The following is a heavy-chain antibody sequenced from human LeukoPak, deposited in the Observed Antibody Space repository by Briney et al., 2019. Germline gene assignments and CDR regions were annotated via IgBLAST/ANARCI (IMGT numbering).Heavy chain of an antibody. CDR2: VAHDEKTI. Sequence: PGGSLRLSCVASGFTFTGHSMHWVRQAPGKGLEWVAVVAHDEKTIFYADSLKGRFTVSRDNSKNTVHLQMNSLRDEDTAVYYCAREKQSGGTPFDYWGQGTLVTVSS. J-gene: IGHJ4*02. V-gene: IGHV3-30*04. CDR3: AREKQSGGTPFDY. D-gene: IGHD1-26*01. CDR1: GFTFTGHS.